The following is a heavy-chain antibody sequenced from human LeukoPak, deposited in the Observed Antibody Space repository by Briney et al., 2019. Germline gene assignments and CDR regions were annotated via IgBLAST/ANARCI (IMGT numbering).Heavy chain of an antibody. CDR2: INHSGST. CDR1: GGSFSGYY. CDR3: ARRITIFGVVIS. D-gene: IGHD3-3*01. Sequence: SETLSLTCAVYGGSFSGYYWSWIRQPPGKGLELIGEINHSGSTNYNPSLKSRVTISVDTSKNQFSLKLSSVTAADTAVYYCARRITIFGVVISWGQGTLVTVSS. V-gene: IGHV4-34*01. J-gene: IGHJ5*02.